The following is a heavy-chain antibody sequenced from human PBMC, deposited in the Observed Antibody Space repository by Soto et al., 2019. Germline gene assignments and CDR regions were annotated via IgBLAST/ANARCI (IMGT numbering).Heavy chain of an antibody. CDR1: GFIFSNYW. CDR3: ARDVGDFHYDNTWYNDY. J-gene: IGHJ4*02. CDR2: VKRDGSEK. V-gene: IGHV3-7*03. Sequence: GGSLRLSCAASGFIFSNYWMSWVRQAPGKGLEWVANVKRDGSEKYYVDSVKGRFTISRDNAKNSLYLQMTSLRAEDTAVYYCARDVGDFHYDNTWYNDYWGQGALVTVSS. D-gene: IGHD3-22*01.